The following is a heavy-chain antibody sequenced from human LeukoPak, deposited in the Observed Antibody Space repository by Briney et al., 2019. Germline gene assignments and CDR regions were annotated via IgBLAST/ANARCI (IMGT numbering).Heavy chain of an antibody. Sequence: GGSLRLSCAASGFTFHNYAIHWVRQAPGKGLEWVSLTSGDGVTTYFADSVKGRFTISRDNSKSSLFLQMNSLRTEDTALYYCARDHVYGGADYWGQGTLVTVSS. CDR1: GFTFHNYA. D-gene: IGHD5/OR15-5a*01. CDR3: ARDHVYGGADY. CDR2: TSGDGVTT. J-gene: IGHJ4*02. V-gene: IGHV3-43*02.